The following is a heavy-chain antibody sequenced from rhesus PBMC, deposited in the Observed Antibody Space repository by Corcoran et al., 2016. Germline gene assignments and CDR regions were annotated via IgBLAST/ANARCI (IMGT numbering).Heavy chain of an antibody. J-gene: IGHJ4*01. CDR2: IGGSIGST. Sequence: QVQLPESGPGLWKPSEPLSPPCAASGGSISGYSWHWIRPPPGQGLEGIGYIGGSIGSTYYNPSLKSRVTMSTDTSKNQFSLKLSAGTAADTAVYYCARSGRTYYYSYWGQGVLVTVSS. CDR1: GGSISGYS. D-gene: IGHD3-16*01. V-gene: IGHV4-165*02. CDR3: ARSGRTYYYSY.